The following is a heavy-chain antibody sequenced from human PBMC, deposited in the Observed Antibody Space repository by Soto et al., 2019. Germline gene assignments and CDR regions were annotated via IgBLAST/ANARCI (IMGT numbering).Heavy chain of an antibody. CDR2: INHSGST. CDR3: ARRGMGSFGY. J-gene: IGHJ4*02. V-gene: IGHV4-34*01. CDR1: GGSFSGYY. D-gene: IGHD3-10*01. Sequence: QVQLQQWGAGLLKPSETLSLTCAVYGGSFSGYYWSWIRQPPGKGLEWIGEINHSGSTNYNPSLKSRVPISVDTSQHPFSLKLCSVTAADTAVCYCARRGMGSFGYWGRGTLVTVSS.